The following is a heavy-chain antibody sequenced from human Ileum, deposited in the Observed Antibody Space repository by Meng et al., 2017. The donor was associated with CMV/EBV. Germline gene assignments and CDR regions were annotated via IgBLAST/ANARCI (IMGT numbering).Heavy chain of an antibody. D-gene: IGHD1-14*01. CDR1: GGSVNSGNYY. CDR3: TSEPPGE. V-gene: IGHV4-61*02. CDR2: IYTNGRA. Sequence: QVLLQQPGPGLVKPSQTLSLTCVVSGGSVNSGNYYWGGVRQPAGKGLEWIGRIYTNGRAGYNPSLKSRVTISMDTSDNQFSLTLNSVTAADTAVYYCTSEPPGEWGRGTLVTVSS. J-gene: IGHJ4*02.